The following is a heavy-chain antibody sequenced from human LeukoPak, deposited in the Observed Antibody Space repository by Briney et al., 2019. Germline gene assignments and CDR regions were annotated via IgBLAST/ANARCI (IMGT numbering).Heavy chain of an antibody. CDR2: MNPNSGNT. V-gene: IGHV1-8*01. J-gene: IGHJ5*02. Sequence: ASVKVSCKASGYTFTSYDINWVRQATGQGLEWMGWMNPNSGNTGYAQKFQGRVTMTRNTSISTAYMELSSLGSEDTAVYYCARGQILTTVTSNHNWFDPWGQGTLVTVSS. CDR1: GYTFTSYD. D-gene: IGHD4-17*01. CDR3: ARGQILTTVTSNHNWFDP.